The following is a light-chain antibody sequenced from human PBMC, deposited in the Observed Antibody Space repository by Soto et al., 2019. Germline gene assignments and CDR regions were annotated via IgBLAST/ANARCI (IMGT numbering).Light chain of an antibody. V-gene: IGLV1-40*01. Sequence: QSVLTQPPSVSGASGQRVTISCTGSSSNIGAGYDVHWYQQLPGTAPKLLIYGNSNRPSGVPDRFSGSKSGTSASLAITGLQAEDEADYYCQSYYSSLSVVFGGGTKLTVL. CDR2: GNS. J-gene: IGLJ2*01. CDR3: QSYYSSLSVV. CDR1: SSNIGAGYD.